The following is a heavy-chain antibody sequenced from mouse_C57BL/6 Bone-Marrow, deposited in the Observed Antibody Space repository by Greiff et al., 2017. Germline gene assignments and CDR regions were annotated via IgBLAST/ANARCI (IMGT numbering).Heavy chain of an antibody. Sequence: VQVVESGPGLVAPSQSLSITCTVSGFSLTSYGVHWVRQPPGKGLEWLVVIWSDGSTTYNSALNSRLSIRKDNSKSQVFLKMNSLQTVDPAMYYCARPHYGGYAMDYWGQGTSVTVSS. V-gene: IGHV2-6*03. J-gene: IGHJ4*01. CDR1: GFSLTSYG. D-gene: IGHD1-1*01. CDR2: IWSDGST. CDR3: ARPHYGGYAMDY.